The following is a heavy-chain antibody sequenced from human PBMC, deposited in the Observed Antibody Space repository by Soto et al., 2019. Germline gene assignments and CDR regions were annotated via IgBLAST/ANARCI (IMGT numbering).Heavy chain of an antibody. CDR2: IKSKTDGGTT. Sequence: GESLKISCAASGFTFSNAWMSWVRQAPGKGLEWVGRIKSKTDGGTTDYAAPVKGRFTISRDDSKNTLYLQMNSLKTEDTAVYYCTTGLKRGYSYGYNDYYGMDVWGQGTTVTVSS. CDR1: GFTFSNAW. J-gene: IGHJ6*02. V-gene: IGHV3-15*01. CDR3: TTGLKRGYSYGYNDYYGMDV. D-gene: IGHD5-18*01.